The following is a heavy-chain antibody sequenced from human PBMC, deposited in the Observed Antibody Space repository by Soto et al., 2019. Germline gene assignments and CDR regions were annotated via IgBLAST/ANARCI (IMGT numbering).Heavy chain of an antibody. V-gene: IGHV4-59*01. CDR2: TYSSGST. CDR3: TSAPSSVLGDYYYDLDV. D-gene: IGHD2-21*01. Sequence: QVQLQESGPGLVKPSETLSLTCTVSSGSMSTYYWCWIRQAQRKELVLIGHTYSSGSTSYNHSLKNRVTVAVDTSRNQCSLNLSSVTAADTAVYYCTSAPSSVLGDYYYDLDVWGQGTTVTVSS. J-gene: IGHJ6*02. CDR1: SGSMSTYY.